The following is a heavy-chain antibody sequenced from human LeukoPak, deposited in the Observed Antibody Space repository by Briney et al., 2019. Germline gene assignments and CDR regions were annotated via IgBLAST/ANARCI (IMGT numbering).Heavy chain of an antibody. CDR1: GYTFTGYY. D-gene: IGHD2-2*01. Sequence: ASVKVSCKASGYTFTGYYMHWVRQAPGQGLEWMGWIDPNSGGTNYAQKFQGRVTMTRDTSISSAYMELSRLRSDDTAVYYCAIDSGRYCSSTSCYGSYYYYYYMDVWGKGTTVTVSS. CDR2: IDPNSGGT. V-gene: IGHV1-2*02. CDR3: AIDSGRYCSSTSCYGSYYYYYYMDV. J-gene: IGHJ6*03.